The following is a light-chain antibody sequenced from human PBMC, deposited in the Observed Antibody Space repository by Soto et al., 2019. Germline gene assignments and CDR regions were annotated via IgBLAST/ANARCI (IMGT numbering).Light chain of an antibody. V-gene: IGKV3D-15*01. CDR1: QTVRDN. J-gene: IGKJ4*01. CDR2: GAT. Sequence: EEVMTQSPATLSVSPGERATLSCRASQTVRDNLGWYQQKPGQPPRLLIYGATTRATGIPARFSGSGSGTEFTLTISSLQSEDFAVYYCQQYNNWPLTFGGGTKVEIK. CDR3: QQYNNWPLT.